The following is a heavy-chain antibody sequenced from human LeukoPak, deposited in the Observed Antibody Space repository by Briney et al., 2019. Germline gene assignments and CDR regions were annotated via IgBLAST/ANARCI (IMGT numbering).Heavy chain of an antibody. D-gene: IGHD3-22*01. CDR2: IYYSGST. Sequence: SETLSLTCTVSGGSISSYYWSWIRQPPGKGLEWIGYIYYSGSTNYNPSLKSRVTISVDTSKNQFSLKLSSVTAADTAVYYCARVSWTDSPTDAFDIWGQGTMVTVSS. CDR1: GGSISSYY. CDR3: ARVSWTDSPTDAFDI. J-gene: IGHJ3*02. V-gene: IGHV4-59*01.